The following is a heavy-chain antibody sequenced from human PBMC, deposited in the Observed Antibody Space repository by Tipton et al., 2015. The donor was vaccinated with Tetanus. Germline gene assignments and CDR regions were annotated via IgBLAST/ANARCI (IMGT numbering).Heavy chain of an antibody. CDR3: ARERIEAFYYHGLDV. CDR2: FFYSGST. J-gene: IGHJ6*04. V-gene: IGHV4-61*01. CDR1: GGTVSSGSYY. Sequence: TLSLTCTVSGGTVSSGSYYWSWIRQPPGKGLEWIGYFFYSGSTNYNPSLKSRVSMAVGTSKNQFSLQLAFVTAADTAIYYCARERIEAFYYHGLDVWGSGTTVTVSS. D-gene: IGHD2-21*01.